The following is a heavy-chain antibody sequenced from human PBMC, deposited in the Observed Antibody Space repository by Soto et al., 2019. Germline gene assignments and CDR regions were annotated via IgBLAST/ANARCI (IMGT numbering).Heavy chain of an antibody. CDR1: GFTFSSYG. V-gene: IGHV3-33*01. CDR3: ARDKGRRNYYDSSGYSY. Sequence: GGSLRLSCAASGFTFSSYGMHWVRQAPGKGLEWVAVIWYDGSNKYYADSVKGRFTTSRDNSKNTLYLQMNSLRAEDTAVYYCARDKGRRNYYDSSGYSYWGQGTLVTVSS. CDR2: IWYDGSNK. D-gene: IGHD3-22*01. J-gene: IGHJ4*02.